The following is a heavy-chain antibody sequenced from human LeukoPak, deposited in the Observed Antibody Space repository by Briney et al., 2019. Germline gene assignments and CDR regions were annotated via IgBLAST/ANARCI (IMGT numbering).Heavy chain of an antibody. CDR2: ISSSGSTI. CDR3: ARDEGRYFDWLLASFDY. Sequence: LSLTCAVYGGSFSGYYWSWIRQAPGKGLEWVSYISSSGSTIYYADSVKGRFTISRDNAKNSLYLQMNSLRAEDTAVYYCARDEGRYFDWLLASFDYWGQGTLVTVSS. D-gene: IGHD3-9*01. J-gene: IGHJ4*02. V-gene: IGHV3-11*01. CDR1: GGSFSGYY.